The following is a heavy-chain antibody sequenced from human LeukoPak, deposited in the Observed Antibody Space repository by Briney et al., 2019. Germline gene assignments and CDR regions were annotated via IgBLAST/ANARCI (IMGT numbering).Heavy chain of an antibody. Sequence: ASVKVSCRASGYTFTSYVIKWVRQATGQGLEWMGGMNPNSGNTDYAQKFQGRVTMTRNTSISTAYMELSSLTSEDTAMYYCARRGKGLGYYMDVWGKGTTVTISS. CDR1: GYTFTSYV. J-gene: IGHJ6*03. CDR2: MNPNSGNT. CDR3: ARRGKGLGYYMDV. V-gene: IGHV1-8*01. D-gene: IGHD3-16*01.